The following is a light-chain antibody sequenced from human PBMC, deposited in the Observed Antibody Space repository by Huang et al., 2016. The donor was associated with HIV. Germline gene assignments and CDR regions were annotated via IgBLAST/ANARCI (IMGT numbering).Light chain of an antibody. J-gene: IGKJ2*01. Sequence: EIVLTQSPGTLSLSPGERATRSCRASQSVSSSYLAWYQQKPGQAPRLLIYGASSRATGIPDRFSGSGSGTDFTLTISRLEPEDFAVYFCQQYGSSPLGTFGQGTKLEIK. CDR2: GAS. CDR1: QSVSSSY. V-gene: IGKV3-20*01. CDR3: QQYGSSPLGT.